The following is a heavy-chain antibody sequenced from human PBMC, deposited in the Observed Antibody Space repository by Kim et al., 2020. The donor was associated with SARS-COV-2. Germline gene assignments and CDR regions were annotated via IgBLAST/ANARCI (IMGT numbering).Heavy chain of an antibody. Sequence: SQTLSLTCAISGDSVSSNSAAWNWIRQSPSRGLEWLGRTYYRSKWYNDYAVSVKSRIIINPDTSKNQFSLQLNSVTPGDTAVYYCARDPIALGLEWPPSYYYMDVWGKGTTVTVSS. J-gene: IGHJ6*03. CDR3: ARDPIALGLEWPPSYYYMDV. V-gene: IGHV6-1*01. D-gene: IGHD3-3*01. CDR2: TYYRSKWYN. CDR1: GDSVSSNSAA.